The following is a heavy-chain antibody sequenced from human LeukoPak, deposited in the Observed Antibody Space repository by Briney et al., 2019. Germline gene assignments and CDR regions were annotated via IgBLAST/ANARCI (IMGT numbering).Heavy chain of an antibody. CDR3: ARVYSSTHNWFDT. CDR2: INPNSGGT. V-gene: IGHV1-2*02. Sequence: GASVKVSCKASGYTFTGCYMHWVRQAPGQGLEWMGWINPNSGGTNYAQKFQGRVTMTRDTSISTAYMELSRLRSDDTAVYYCARVYSSTHNWFDTWGQGIHVTVSS. CDR1: GYTFTGCY. D-gene: IGHD2-2*01. J-gene: IGHJ5*02.